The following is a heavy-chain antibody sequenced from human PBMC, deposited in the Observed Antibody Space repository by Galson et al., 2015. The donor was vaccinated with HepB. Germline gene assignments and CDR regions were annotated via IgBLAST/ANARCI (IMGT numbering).Heavy chain of an antibody. CDR1: GFTFSSYA. J-gene: IGHJ6*03. CDR2: ISGVGENT. CDR3: AKDYYPHTGDYYYYHMDA. D-gene: IGHD3-22*01. Sequence: SLRLSCAASGFTFSSYAMSWVRQAPGKGLEWVSGISGVGENTYNADSVKGRFTISRDNSKNTLYLQMNSLRADDTAVYYCAKDYYPHTGDYYYYHMDAWGKGTTVTVSS. V-gene: IGHV3-23*01.